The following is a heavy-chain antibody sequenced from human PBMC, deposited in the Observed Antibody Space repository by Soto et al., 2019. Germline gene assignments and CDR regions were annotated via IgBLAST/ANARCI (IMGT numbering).Heavy chain of an antibody. D-gene: IGHD3-10*01. CDR1: GLAFSAAP. CDR3: DRFEFGVSTQGY. CDR2: IRHKAENYAS. V-gene: IGHV3-73*02. J-gene: IGHJ4*02. Sequence: EAQLVESGGYLVQAGGSLKLSCAAAGLAFSAAPIHWFRQAFGKGLEWVGRIRHKAENYASAYSASVRGRLTVSRDDTQNRAYLQMNSLKTEDTAVYFCDRFEFGVSTQGYWGQGTLVTVSS.